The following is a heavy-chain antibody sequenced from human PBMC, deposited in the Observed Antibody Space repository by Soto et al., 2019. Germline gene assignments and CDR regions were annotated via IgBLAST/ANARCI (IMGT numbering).Heavy chain of an antibody. V-gene: IGHV3-74*01. CDR3: ARLPNKSPQN. Sequence: EVQLVESGGGLVQPGGSLRLSCAASGFTFSSYWMHWVRQAPGKGLVWVSSISTDASSTSYADPVKGRFTISRDNANNTLYLQMNSVRAEDTAVYYCARLPNKSPQNWGQGTLVIVSP. J-gene: IGHJ1*01. CDR1: GFTFSSYW. CDR2: ISTDASST.